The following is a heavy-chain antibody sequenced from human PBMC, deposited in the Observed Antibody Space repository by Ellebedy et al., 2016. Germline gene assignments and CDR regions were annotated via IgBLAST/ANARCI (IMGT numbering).Heavy chain of an antibody. V-gene: IGHV1-2*02. CDR1: RYTFTSYY. D-gene: IGHD2-2*01. CDR2: INPNSGGT. J-gene: IGHJ6*03. Sequence: ASVKVSXKASRYTFTSYYMHWVQQAPGQGLEWMGWINPNSGGTNYAQKFQGRVTMTRDTSISTAYMELSRLRSDDTAVYYCAREDCSSTSCYPYMDVWGKGTTVTVSS. CDR3: AREDCSSTSCYPYMDV.